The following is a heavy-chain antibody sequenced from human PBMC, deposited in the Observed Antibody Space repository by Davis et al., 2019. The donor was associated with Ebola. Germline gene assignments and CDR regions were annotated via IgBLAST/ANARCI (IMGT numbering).Heavy chain of an antibody. D-gene: IGHD5-18*01. V-gene: IGHV4-34*01. J-gene: IGHJ4*02. CDR1: GGSFSGYY. CDR2: INHSGST. Sequence: MPSETLSLTCAVYGGSFSGYYWSWIRQPPGKGLEWIGEINHSGSTNYNPSLKSRVTISVDTSKNQFSPKLSSVTAADTAVYYCASSDTAMVYYFDYWGQGTLVTVSS. CDR3: ASSDTAMVYYFDY.